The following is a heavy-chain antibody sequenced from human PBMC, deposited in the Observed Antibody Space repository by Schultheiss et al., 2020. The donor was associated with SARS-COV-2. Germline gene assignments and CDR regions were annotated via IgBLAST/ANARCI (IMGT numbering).Heavy chain of an antibody. CDR1: GFTFSSYG. CDR3: ARVGLEVEPQDNYYHGMDV. J-gene: IGHJ6*02. CDR2: TWYDGSNN. Sequence: GESLKISCAASGFTFSSYGMHWVRQAPGKGLEWVAVTWYDGSNNYYADSVKGRFTISRDNAKTSLYLQMNSLRAEDTAVYYCARVGLEVEPQDNYYHGMDVWGQGTTVTVSS. V-gene: IGHV3-33*01. D-gene: IGHD1-1*01.